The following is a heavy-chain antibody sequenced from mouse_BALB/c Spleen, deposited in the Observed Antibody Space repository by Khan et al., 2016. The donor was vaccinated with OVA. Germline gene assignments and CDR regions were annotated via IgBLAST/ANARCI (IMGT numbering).Heavy chain of an antibody. D-gene: IGHD1-1*01. CDR2: ISSDSSTI. J-gene: IGHJ2*01. V-gene: IGHV5-17*02. CDR3: TRSFYYGYYFDY. Sequence: EVHLVESGGGLVQPGGSRKLSCAASGFTFSSFGMHWVRQAPEKGLELVAYISSDSSTIYYADNVKGRFTISRDNHKNTLFLQMTSLRSDDTAMYYCTRSFYYGYYFDYWGQGTTLTVSS. CDR1: GFTFSSFG.